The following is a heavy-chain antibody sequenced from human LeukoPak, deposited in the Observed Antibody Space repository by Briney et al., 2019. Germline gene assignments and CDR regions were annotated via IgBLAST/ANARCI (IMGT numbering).Heavy chain of an antibody. CDR3: AKDRYSEMFDP. J-gene: IGHJ5*02. CDR2: ISSSGSTI. Sequence: GGSLRLSCVASEFTFSDYAMSWVRQAPGKGLEWVSYISSSGSTIYYADSAKGRFTISRDNAKNRLHLQMSSLRDEDTAVYYCAKDRYSEMFDPWGPGTLVTVSS. V-gene: IGHV3-11*04. CDR1: EFTFSDYA. D-gene: IGHD2-15*01.